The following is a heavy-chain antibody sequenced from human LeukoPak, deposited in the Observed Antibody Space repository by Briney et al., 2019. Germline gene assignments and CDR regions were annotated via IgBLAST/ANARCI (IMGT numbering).Heavy chain of an antibody. J-gene: IGHJ4*02. CDR1: GFTFSSYA. V-gene: IGHV3-30-3*01. CDR2: ISSDGGNR. D-gene: IGHD6-19*01. Sequence: GRSLRLSCAASGFTFSSYAMHWVRRAPGKALEWVATISSDGGNRYYSDSVKGRFTISRDNSKNTLYLQMNSLRPEDTAVFHCARGRAVTGSTVIDYWGQGTLVTVSP. CDR3: ARGRAVTGSTVIDY.